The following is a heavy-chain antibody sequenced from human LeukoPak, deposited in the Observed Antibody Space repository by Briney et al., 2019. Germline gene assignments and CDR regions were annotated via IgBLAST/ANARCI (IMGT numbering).Heavy chain of an antibody. CDR1: GGSFSGYY. CDR2: IYSGGST. V-gene: IGHV3-66*01. CDR3: ARARSYYGSGSYN. J-gene: IGHJ4*02. Sequence: ETLSLTCAVYGGSFSGYYWSWVRQAPGKGLEWVSVIYSGGSTYYADSVKGRFTISRDNSKNTLYLQMNSLRAEDTAVYYCARARSYYGSGSYNWGQGTLVTVSS. D-gene: IGHD3-10*01.